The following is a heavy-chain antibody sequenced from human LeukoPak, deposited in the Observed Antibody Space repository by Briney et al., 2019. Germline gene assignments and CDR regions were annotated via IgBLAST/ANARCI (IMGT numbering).Heavy chain of an antibody. D-gene: IGHD2-2*02. V-gene: IGHV1-18*01. CDR1: GYTFTSDG. Sequence: EASVKVSCKASGYTFTSDGISWVRQAPGQGLEWMGWISAYNGNTNYAQKLQGRVTMTTDTSTSTAYMELRSLRSDDTAVYYCARELGDDIVVVPAAIYFDYWGQGTLVTVSS. CDR2: ISAYNGNT. CDR3: ARELGDDIVVVPAAIYFDY. J-gene: IGHJ4*02.